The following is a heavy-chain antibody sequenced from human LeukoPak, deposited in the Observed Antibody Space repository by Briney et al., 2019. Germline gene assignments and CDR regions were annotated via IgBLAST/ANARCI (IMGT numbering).Heavy chain of an antibody. V-gene: IGHV3-33*01. J-gene: IGHJ6*02. CDR2: IWYDGSNK. CDR1: GFTFSSYG. CDR3: ARNNGMDV. Sequence: GGSLGLSCAASGFTFSSYGMHWVRQAPGKGLEWVAVIWYDGSNKYYADSVKGRFTISKDNAKNSLYLQMNSLRAEDTALYHCARNNGMDVWGQGTTVIVSS.